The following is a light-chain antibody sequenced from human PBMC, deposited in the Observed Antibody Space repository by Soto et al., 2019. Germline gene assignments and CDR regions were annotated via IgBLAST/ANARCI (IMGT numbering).Light chain of an antibody. V-gene: IGLV1-47*01. CDR1: NSRSGSNY. CDR2: RND. J-gene: IGLJ1*01. Sequence: QSVLPQPPSAPGTPGQRVTISCSTSNSRSGSNYVYWYQQLPGAAPKLLIYRNDQRPSGVPDRFSGSKSGTSASLAISGLRSEDEGDYFCAKWDDSLRVYVFGSGTRSPS. CDR3: AKWDDSLRVYV.